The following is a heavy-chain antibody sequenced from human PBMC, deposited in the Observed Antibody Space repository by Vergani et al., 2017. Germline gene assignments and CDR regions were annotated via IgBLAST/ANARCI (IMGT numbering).Heavy chain of an antibody. J-gene: IGHJ4*02. CDR3: ARILTDTAMATYYFDY. CDR2: IDWDDDK. D-gene: IGHD5-18*01. V-gene: IGHV2-70*20. Sequence: QVTLMESGPALVKPTQTPTLTCTFSGFSLSTSGMCVSWVRQPPGKALEWLALIDWDDDKYYSTSLKTRLTISKDTSKNQVVLTMTNMDPVDTATYYCARILTDTAMATYYFDYWGQGTLVTVSS. CDR1: GFSLSTSGMC.